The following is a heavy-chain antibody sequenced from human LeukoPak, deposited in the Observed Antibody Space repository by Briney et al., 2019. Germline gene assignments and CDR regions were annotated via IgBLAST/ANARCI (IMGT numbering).Heavy chain of an antibody. V-gene: IGHV5-51*01. CDR3: GMSGDRVPLQDDVFDV. CDR2: IYPGDSGP. Sequence: GESLKISCMVSGYSFTSYCIGWVRQMPGKGLEWMGIIYPGDSGPTYSPSFQGQVTISVDKSINTAYLQWSSLQASDTALYYCGMSGDRVPLQDDVFDVWGQGTMVTVST. D-gene: IGHD1-26*01. CDR1: GYSFTSYC. J-gene: IGHJ3*01.